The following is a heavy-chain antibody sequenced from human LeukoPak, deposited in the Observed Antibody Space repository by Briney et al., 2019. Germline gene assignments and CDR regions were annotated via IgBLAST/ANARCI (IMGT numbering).Heavy chain of an antibody. Sequence: GGSLRLSCEASGFTFSTYSMNWVRQAPGKGLEWVSSISSSSYHIYYADSVKGRFTISRDNAKNSLYLQMNSLRVEDTAVYYCARDIRSDSTIWGQGTLVSVSS. CDR2: ISSSSYHI. CDR1: GFTFSTYS. J-gene: IGHJ4*02. D-gene: IGHD6-25*01. CDR3: ARDIRSDSTI. V-gene: IGHV3-21*01.